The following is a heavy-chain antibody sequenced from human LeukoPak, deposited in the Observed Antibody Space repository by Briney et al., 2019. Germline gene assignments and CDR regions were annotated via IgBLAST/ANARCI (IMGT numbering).Heavy chain of an antibody. Sequence: GRSLRLSCAASGFTFDDYAMHWVRQAPGKGLEWVSGISWNSGSIGYADSVKGRFTISRDNAKNSLYLQMSSLRAEDTALYYCAKDIESGYSSGWHDYWGQGTLVTVSS. CDR1: GFTFDDYA. J-gene: IGHJ4*02. D-gene: IGHD6-19*01. CDR3: AKDIESGYSSGWHDY. CDR2: ISWNSGSI. V-gene: IGHV3-9*01.